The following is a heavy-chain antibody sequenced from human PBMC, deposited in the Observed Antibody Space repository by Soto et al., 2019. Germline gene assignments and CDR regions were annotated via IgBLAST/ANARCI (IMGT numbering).Heavy chain of an antibody. CDR1: GGTFTGYY. Sequence: ASVKVSCKASGGTFTGYYMHWVRQAPGQGLEWMGWISGYNGDTNYAQKFQGRVTMTIDTSTTTAYMELRSLTSDDTAVYYCAKNGQPPYYYYGLDVWGQGTTVTVSS. J-gene: IGHJ6*02. V-gene: IGHV1-18*04. CDR3: AKNGQPPYYYYGLDV. CDR2: ISGYNGDT. D-gene: IGHD2-8*01.